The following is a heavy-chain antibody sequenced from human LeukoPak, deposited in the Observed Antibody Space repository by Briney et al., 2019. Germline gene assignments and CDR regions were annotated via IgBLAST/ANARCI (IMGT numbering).Heavy chain of an antibody. CDR1: GGSISSGGYY. D-gene: IGHD3-9*01. J-gene: IGHJ6*02. CDR3: ARDRRYDILTGAPYYYYGTDV. V-gene: IGHV4-31*03. CDR2: IYYSGST. Sequence: SETLSLTCTVSGGSISSGGYYWSWIRQHPGKGLEWIGYIYYSGSTYYNPSLKSRVTISVDTSKNQFSLKLSSVTAADTAVYYCARDRRYDILTGAPYYYYGTDVWGQGTTVTVSS.